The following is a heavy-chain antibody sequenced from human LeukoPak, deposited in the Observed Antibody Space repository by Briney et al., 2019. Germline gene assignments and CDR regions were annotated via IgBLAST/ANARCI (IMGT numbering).Heavy chain of an antibody. D-gene: IGHD6-6*01. V-gene: IGHV3-48*01. CDR2: ITSSSSII. Sequence: GGSLRLSCAASGFTFSSYTMNGFGQAPGKGLEWISYITSSSSIISYADSVKGRFTISRDNARNSLYLQMNSLRAEDTAVYYCASTIATRYFDYWGQGTLVTVSS. CDR1: GFTFSSYT. CDR3: ASTIATRYFDY. J-gene: IGHJ4*02.